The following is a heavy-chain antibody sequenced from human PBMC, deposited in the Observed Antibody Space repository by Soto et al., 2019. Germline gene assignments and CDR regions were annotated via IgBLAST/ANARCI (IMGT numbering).Heavy chain of an antibody. CDR1: GDSMTRGSYY. D-gene: IGHD3-16*01. CDR2: FYYTGST. Sequence: QLQLQESGPGLVKTSETLSLPCVVSGDSMTRGSYYWAWIRQPPGKWLEGIGSFYYTGSTNYNPSPKIRVTGAAQMSNRHLFLVLTAETAADTAVECCLRRLDFVNVYITVTMDGWG. V-gene: IGHV4-39*02. CDR3: LRRLDFVNVYITVTMDG. J-gene: IGHJ6*02.